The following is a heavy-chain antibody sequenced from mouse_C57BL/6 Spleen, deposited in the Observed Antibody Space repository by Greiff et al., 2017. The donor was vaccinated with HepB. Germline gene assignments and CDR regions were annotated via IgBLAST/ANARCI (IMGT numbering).Heavy chain of an antibody. Sequence: VQLQQSGAELARPGASVKMSCKASGYTFTSYTMHWVKQRPGQGLEWIGYINPSSGYTKYNQKFKDKATLTADKSSSTAYMQLSSLTSEDSPVYYCAREGGDSSGPMDYWGQGTSVTVSS. V-gene: IGHV1-4*01. CDR2: INPSSGYT. CDR3: AREGGDSSGPMDY. J-gene: IGHJ4*01. D-gene: IGHD3-2*02. CDR1: GYTFTSYT.